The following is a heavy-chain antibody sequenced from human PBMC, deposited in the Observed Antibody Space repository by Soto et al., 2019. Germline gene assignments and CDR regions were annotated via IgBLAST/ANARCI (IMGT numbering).Heavy chain of an antibody. CDR1: GFIFSNYA. D-gene: IGHD3-10*01. CDR2: ISYDGSNK. J-gene: IGHJ4*02. CDR3: ARTPYASGSYLHDC. V-gene: IGHV3-30-3*01. Sequence: GGSLRLSCAASGFIFSNYAMHWVRQAPGKGLEWVAVISYDGSNKYYADSVKGRFTISRDNSKNTLYLQMNSLRAEDTAVYYCARTPYASGSYLHDCWGQGTLVTVSS.